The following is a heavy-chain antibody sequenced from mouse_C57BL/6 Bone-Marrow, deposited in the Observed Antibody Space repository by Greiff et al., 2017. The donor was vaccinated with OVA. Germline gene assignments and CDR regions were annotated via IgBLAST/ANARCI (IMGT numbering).Heavy chain of an antibody. CDR2: INPNNGGT. D-gene: IGHD2-4*01. V-gene: IGHV1-26*01. CDR3: AREDYDYNDY. Sequence: EVQLQQSGPELVKPGASVKISCKASGYTFTDYYMNWVKQSHGKSLEWIGDINPNNGGTSYNQKFKGKATLTVDKASSTAYMELRRLTSEESAVYYCAREDYDYNDYWGQGTTLTVSS. CDR1: GYTFTDYY. J-gene: IGHJ2*01.